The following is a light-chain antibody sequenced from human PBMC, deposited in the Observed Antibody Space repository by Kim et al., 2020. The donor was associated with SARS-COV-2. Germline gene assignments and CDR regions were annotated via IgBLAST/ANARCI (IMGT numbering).Light chain of an antibody. CDR3: QQYNNWPVT. CDR2: GAS. V-gene: IGKV3-15*01. CDR1: QSVSSN. Sequence: SVSPGERATLSCRASQSVSSNLAWYQQKPGQAPRLLSYGASTRATGIPARFSGSGSGTEFTLTISSLQSEDFAVYYCQQYNNWPVTFGQGTKLEI. J-gene: IGKJ2*01.